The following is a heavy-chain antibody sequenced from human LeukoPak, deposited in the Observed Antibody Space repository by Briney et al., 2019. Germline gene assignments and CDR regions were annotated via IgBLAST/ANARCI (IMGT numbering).Heavy chain of an antibody. V-gene: IGHV1-69*13. J-gene: IGHJ4*02. CDR3: ARASNYYDRKFDY. D-gene: IGHD3-22*01. CDR1: GGTFSSYA. CDR2: IIPIFGTA. Sequence: SVKVSCKASGGTFSSYAISWVRQAPGQGLEWMGGIIPIFGTANYAQKFQGRVTITADESTSTAYMELSSLRSEDTAAYYCARASNYYDRKFDYWGQGTLVTVSS.